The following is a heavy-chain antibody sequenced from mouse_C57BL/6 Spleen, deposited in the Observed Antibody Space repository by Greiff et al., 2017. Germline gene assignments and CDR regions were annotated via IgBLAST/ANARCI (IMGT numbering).Heavy chain of an antibody. D-gene: IGHD2-1*01. CDR1: GYTFTSYW. CDR3: ARSYGNWDYAMDY. CDR2: IDPNSGGT. V-gene: IGHV1-72*01. J-gene: IGHJ4*01. Sequence: QVQLQQPGAELVMPGASVKLSCKASGYTFTSYWMHWVKQRPGRGLEWIGRIDPNSGGTKYNEKFKSKATLTVDKPSSTAYMQLSSLTSEDSAVYYCARSYGNWDYAMDYWGQGTSVTVSS.